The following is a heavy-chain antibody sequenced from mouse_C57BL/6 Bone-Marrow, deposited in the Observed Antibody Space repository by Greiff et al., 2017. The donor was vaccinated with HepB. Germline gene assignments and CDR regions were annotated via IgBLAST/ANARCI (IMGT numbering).Heavy chain of an antibody. J-gene: IGHJ3*01. CDR3: AREWLLVIAY. Sequence: EVQGVESGGGLVKPGGSLKLSCAASGFTFSSYAMSWVRQTPEKRLEWVATISDGGSYTYYPDNVKGRFTIARDNAKNNLYLQMSHLKSEDTAMYYWAREWLLVIAYWGQGTLVTVSA. CDR2: ISDGGSYT. D-gene: IGHD2-3*01. CDR1: GFTFSSYA. V-gene: IGHV5-4*01.